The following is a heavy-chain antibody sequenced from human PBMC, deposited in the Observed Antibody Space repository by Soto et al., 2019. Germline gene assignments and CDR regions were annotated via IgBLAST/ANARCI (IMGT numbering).Heavy chain of an antibody. CDR1: GFTFSSYA. CDR2: ISNSGDSA. Sequence: EVQLLASGGGLVQPEGSLRLSCAASGFTFSSYAMSWVRQAPGKGLEWVSAISNSGDSAYYAESVRGRFTISRDNSINTLYLQMRSLRPEDTAVYYCAHPRGYGVFDAVDIWGQGTMVTVSS. J-gene: IGHJ3*02. CDR3: AHPRGYGVFDAVDI. V-gene: IGHV3-23*01. D-gene: IGHD4-17*01.